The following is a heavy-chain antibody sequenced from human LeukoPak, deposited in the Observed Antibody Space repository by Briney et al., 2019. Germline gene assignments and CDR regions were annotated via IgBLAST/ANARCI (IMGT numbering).Heavy chain of an antibody. V-gene: IGHV4-39*07. Sequence: SETLSLTCNVSGGSISSTSYYWGWVRQPPGKGLEWLGNIYYTGTTYYNLSLKSRVTISVDTSNNQFSLRLSSVTAADTAICYCXREPSXTTXSTGSWGQGTLVIVSS. CDR3: XREPSXTTXSTGS. CDR1: GGSISSTSYY. CDR2: IYYTGTT. J-gene: IGHJ5*02. D-gene: IGHD4-17*01.